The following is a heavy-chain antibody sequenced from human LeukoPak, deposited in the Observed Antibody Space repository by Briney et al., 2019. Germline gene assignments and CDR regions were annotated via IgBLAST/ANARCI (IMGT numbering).Heavy chain of an antibody. CDR3: ARDPDYYPDY. CDR1: GFTFSSYA. J-gene: IGHJ4*02. Sequence: GGSLRLSCAASGFTFSSYAMHWVRQAPGKGLEWVAVISYDGSNKYYADSVKGRFTISRDNSKNTLYLQMNSLRAEDSAVYYCARDPDYYPDYWGQGTLVTVSS. CDR2: ISYDGSNK. V-gene: IGHV3-30-3*01. D-gene: IGHD3-3*01.